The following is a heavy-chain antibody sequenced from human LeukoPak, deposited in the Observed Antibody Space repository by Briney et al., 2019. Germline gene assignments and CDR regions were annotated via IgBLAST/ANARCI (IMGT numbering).Heavy chain of an antibody. Sequence: SETLSLTCNVSGGAISTYYWTWLRQPPGKGLEWIGYLHYTGSTNYNPSLKSRVTISVDTSKNQFSLKLRSVTAADTAVYYCVREGCSSTSCDFDSWGQGTLVTVSS. D-gene: IGHD2-2*01. CDR3: VREGCSSTSCDFDS. J-gene: IGHJ4*02. V-gene: IGHV4-59*01. CDR2: LHYTGST. CDR1: GGAISTYY.